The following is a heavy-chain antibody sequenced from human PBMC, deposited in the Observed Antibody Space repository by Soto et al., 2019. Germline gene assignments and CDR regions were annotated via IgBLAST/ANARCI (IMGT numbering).Heavy chain of an antibody. CDR3: ARHLFWSGFRDYNWFDP. V-gene: IGHV5-51*01. J-gene: IGHJ5*02. Sequence: GESLKISCKGSGYSFTSYWIGWVRQMPGKGLEWMGIIYPGDSDTRYSPSFQGQVTISADKSISTAYLQWSSLKASDTATYYCARHLFWSGFRDYNWFDPWGQGTLVTVSS. CDR2: IYPGDSDT. D-gene: IGHD3-3*01. CDR1: GYSFTSYW.